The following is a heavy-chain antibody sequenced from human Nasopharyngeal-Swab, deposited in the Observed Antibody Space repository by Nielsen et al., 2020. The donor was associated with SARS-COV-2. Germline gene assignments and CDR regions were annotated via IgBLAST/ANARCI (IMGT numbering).Heavy chain of an antibody. CDR2: IYYNGNT. D-gene: IGHD6-13*01. V-gene: IGHV4-39*01. Sequence: SETLSLTCTVSGDSIAYSTFYWGWIRQPPGKGLEWIVNIYYNGNTYQNPSLKSRLTISVDKSKNQFSLQLSSVTAADTAVYYGVRSSSWYYFDYWAQGTQVTVSS. J-gene: IGHJ4*02. CDR1: GDSIAYSTFY. CDR3: VRSSSWYYFDY.